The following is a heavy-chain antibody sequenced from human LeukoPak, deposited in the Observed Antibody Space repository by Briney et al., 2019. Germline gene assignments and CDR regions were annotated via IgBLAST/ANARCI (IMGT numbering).Heavy chain of an antibody. CDR1: GFTFSSYE. J-gene: IGHJ4*02. CDR2: ISSSGSTI. CDR3: AREAIYYDSSGYYYDLDY. V-gene: IGHV3-48*03. D-gene: IGHD3-22*01. Sequence: TGGSLRLSCAASGFTFSSYEMNWVRQAPGKGLEWVSYISSSGSTIYYADSVKGRFTISRDNAKNSLYLQMNSLRAEDTAVYYCAREAIYYDSSGYYYDLDYWDQGTLVTVSS.